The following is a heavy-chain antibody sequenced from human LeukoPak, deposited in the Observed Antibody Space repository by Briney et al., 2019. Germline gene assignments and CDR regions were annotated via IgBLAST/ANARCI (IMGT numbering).Heavy chain of an antibody. V-gene: IGHV4-4*07. CDR3: ARYRYYGSGSYLGDY. J-gene: IGHJ4*02. CDR2: VYTTGTT. Sequence: SETLSLTCTVSGGSISNYYWTWIRQPAGKGLEWIGRVYTTGTTNYNPSLKSRVTMSVDTSENQFSLKLSSVTAADTAVYYCARYRYYGSGSYLGDYWGQGTLVTVSS. CDR1: GGSISNYY. D-gene: IGHD3-10*01.